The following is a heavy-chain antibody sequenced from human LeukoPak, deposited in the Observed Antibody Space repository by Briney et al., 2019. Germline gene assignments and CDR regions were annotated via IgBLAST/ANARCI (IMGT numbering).Heavy chain of an antibody. D-gene: IGHD4-23*01. J-gene: IGHJ4*02. Sequence: PGGSLRLSCAASGFTFSSYGMHWVRQAPGKGLEWVAFIRYDGSNKYYADSVKGRFTISRDNSKNTLYLQMNSLRAEDTAVYYCAKDVFFGYGGNSSGIDYWGQGTLVTVSS. CDR2: IRYDGSNK. CDR1: GFTFSSYG. V-gene: IGHV3-30*02. CDR3: AKDVFFGYGGNSSGIDY.